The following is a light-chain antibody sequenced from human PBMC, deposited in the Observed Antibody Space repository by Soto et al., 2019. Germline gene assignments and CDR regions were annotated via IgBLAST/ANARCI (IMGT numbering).Light chain of an antibody. J-gene: IGKJ1*01. CDR1: QSVSSSY. CDR2: GAS. CDR3: QQYAGSLSWT. Sequence: EIVFTQSPGTLSLSPGERATLSCRARQSVSSSYLAWYQQKPGQAPRLLIYGASSRATGIPDRFSGSGSGTDFTLTISRLEPEDFAVYYCQQYAGSLSWTFGQGTKVDI. V-gene: IGKV3-20*01.